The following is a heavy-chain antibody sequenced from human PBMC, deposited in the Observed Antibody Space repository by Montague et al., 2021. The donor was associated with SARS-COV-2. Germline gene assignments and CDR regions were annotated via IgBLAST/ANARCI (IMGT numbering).Heavy chain of an antibody. CDR2: IYYSGST. CDR1: GGSISSSSYY. CDR3: ARHPIGSFPRYGMDV. V-gene: IGHV4-61*05. D-gene: IGHD2-15*01. Sequence: SETLSLTCTVSGGSISSSSYYWGWIRQPPGEGLEWIGYIYYSGSTNYNPSLKSRVTISVDTSKNQFSLKLSSVTAADTAVYYCARHPIGSFPRYGMDVWGQGTTVTVSS. J-gene: IGHJ6*02.